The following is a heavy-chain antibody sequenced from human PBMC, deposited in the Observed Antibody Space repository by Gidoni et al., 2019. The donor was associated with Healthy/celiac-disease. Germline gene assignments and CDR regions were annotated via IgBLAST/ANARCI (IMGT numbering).Heavy chain of an antibody. V-gene: IGHV3-23*01. CDR3: AKDKPYYDILTGYTYYFDY. Sequence: EVQLLESGGGLVQPGGSLRLSCAASGLTFSSYAMSWVRQAPGKGLEWVSAISGSGGSTYYADSVKGRFTISRDNSKNTLYLQMNSLRAEDTAVYYCAKDKPYYDILTGYTYYFDYWGQGTLVTVSS. CDR2: ISGSGGST. CDR1: GLTFSSYA. J-gene: IGHJ4*02. D-gene: IGHD3-9*01.